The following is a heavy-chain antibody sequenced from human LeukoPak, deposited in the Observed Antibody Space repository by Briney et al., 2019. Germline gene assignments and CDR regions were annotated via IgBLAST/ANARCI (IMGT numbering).Heavy chain of an antibody. J-gene: IGHJ4*02. D-gene: IGHD3-16*02. CDR1: GDSISSYY. CDR2: ISTTGST. Sequence: SETLCLTSTVSGDSISSYYWSWIREPAGEGLEWIGRISTTGSTHYNPSLKRRVTMSLDTSNIQFSLKLTSVTAADTAVYYCARSGVWENYRTVSLTTAFDYWGQGTLVSVSS. V-gene: IGHV4-4*07. CDR3: ARSGVWENYRTVSLTTAFDY.